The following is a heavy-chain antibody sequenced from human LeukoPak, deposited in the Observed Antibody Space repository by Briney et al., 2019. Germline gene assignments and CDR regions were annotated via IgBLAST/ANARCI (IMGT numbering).Heavy chain of an antibody. CDR2: INYSGST. V-gene: IGHV4-59*08. Sequence: SETLSLTCTVSGGSISSYYWSWIRQPPGKGLEWIGYINYSGSTKYNPSLKSRVTISVDTSKNQFSLKVSSVTAADTAVYYCARAAYCGGDCYLFDYWGQGTLVTVFS. CDR3: ARAAYCGGDCYLFDY. J-gene: IGHJ4*02. D-gene: IGHD2-21*02. CDR1: GGSISSYY.